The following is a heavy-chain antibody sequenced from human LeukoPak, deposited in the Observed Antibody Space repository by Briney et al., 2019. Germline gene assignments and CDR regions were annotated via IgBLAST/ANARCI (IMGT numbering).Heavy chain of an antibody. J-gene: IGHJ5*02. CDR1: GFTFSSYA. D-gene: IGHD3-3*01. V-gene: IGHV3-23*01. CDR3: AKDLRSEDYDFWSGNWFDP. CDR2: ISGSGGST. Sequence: GGSLRLSCAASGFTFSSYAMSWVRQAPGKGLEWVSAISGSGGSTYYADSVKGRFTIPRDNSKNTLYLQMNSLRAEDTAVYYCAKDLRSEDYDFWSGNWFDPWGQGTLVTVSS.